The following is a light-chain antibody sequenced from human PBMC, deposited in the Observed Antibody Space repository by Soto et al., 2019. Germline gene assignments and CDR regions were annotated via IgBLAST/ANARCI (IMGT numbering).Light chain of an antibody. CDR3: QQYNNWPSWT. Sequence: DIQVTQSPPTLSASVGDRVTITCRASQTISTWMAWYQQKPGKAPKLLVYDASTLQSGVASRFSGSGSGTEFTLTISSLQSEDSAVYYCQQYNNWPSWTFGQGTKVDI. CDR2: DAS. J-gene: IGKJ1*01. V-gene: IGKV1-5*01. CDR1: QTISTW.